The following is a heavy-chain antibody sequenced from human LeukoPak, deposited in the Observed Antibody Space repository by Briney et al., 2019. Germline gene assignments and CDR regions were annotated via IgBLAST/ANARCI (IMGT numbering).Heavy chain of an antibody. Sequence: SETLSLTCTVSGDSINTHYWSWIRQPPGKGLEWIGYIYYSGSTKYNPSLKSRVSISVDTIKNQYSLQLASVTAADTAVYYCARDRRYYETNGSPLGWFDPWGQGTLVTVPS. CDR2: IYYSGST. J-gene: IGHJ5*02. V-gene: IGHV4-59*11. CDR1: GDSINTHY. CDR3: ARDRRYYETNGSPLGWFDP. D-gene: IGHD3-22*01.